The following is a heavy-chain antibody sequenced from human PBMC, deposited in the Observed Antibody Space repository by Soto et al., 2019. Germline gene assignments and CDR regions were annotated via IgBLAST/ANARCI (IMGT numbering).Heavy chain of an antibody. CDR1: DDSISRGVYY. V-gene: IGHV4-31*03. D-gene: IGHD3-22*01. CDR2: IYYGGST. CDR3: ARELYYYDSSGYNWFDP. J-gene: IGHJ5*02. Sequence: SETLSLTCSVSDDSISRGVYYWSWVRQHPGKGLEWIGYIYYGGSTYYNPSLKSRVTISADTSKNQFSLKLSSVTAADTAVYYCARELYYYDSSGYNWFDPWGQGTLVTVSS.